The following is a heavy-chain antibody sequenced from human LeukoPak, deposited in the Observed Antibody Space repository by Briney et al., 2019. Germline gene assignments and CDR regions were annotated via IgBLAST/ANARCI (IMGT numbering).Heavy chain of an antibody. V-gene: IGHV3-21*04. CDR2: ITTSSSYT. D-gene: IGHD3-10*01. J-gene: IGHJ5*02. CDR1: GFSFSSYN. Sequence: PGGSLRLSCEASGFSFSSYNMDWVRQTPGKGLEWISSITTSSSYTFYADSVKGRFTISRDNARNSLYLQMNSLTAEDTALYYCARSLSWYYGSGSLFDPWGQGTLVTVSS. CDR3: ARSLSWYYGSGSLFDP.